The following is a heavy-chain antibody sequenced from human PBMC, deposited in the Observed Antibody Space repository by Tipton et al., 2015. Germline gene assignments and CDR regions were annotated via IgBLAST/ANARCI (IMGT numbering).Heavy chain of an antibody. V-gene: IGHV4-38-2*01. D-gene: IGHD4-17*01. J-gene: IGHJ6*02. CDR1: AYSISSDYY. CDR3: ASGYGDYVNGMDV. Sequence: TLSLTCAVSAYSISSDYYWGWIRQPPGKGLEWIGYIYHSGSTNVNPSLKSRVTISIDTSKNQFSLKLSSVTAADTAVYYCASGYGDYVNGMDVWGQGTTVTVSS. CDR2: IYHSGST.